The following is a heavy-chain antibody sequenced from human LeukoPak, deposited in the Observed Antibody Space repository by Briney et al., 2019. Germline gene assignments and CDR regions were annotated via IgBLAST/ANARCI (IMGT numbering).Heavy chain of an antibody. CDR3: ARGRPGSGWSFDY. CDR1: GYTFTTYY. V-gene: IGHV1-46*01. D-gene: IGHD6-19*01. J-gene: IGHJ4*02. Sequence: GASVKVSCKTSGYTFTTYYMHWVRQAPGQGLEWMGIINPSGGTTNYAQKFQGRVTMTRDTSTTTLYMELSSLRSEDTAVYYCARGRPGSGWSFDYRGQGTLVTVSS. CDR2: INPSGGTT.